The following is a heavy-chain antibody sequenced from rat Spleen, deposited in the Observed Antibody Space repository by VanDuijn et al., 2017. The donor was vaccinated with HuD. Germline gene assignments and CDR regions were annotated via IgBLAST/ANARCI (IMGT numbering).Heavy chain of an antibody. D-gene: IGHD1-6*01. J-gene: IGHJ3*01. CDR3: ARHGYTTDYLNWFAY. Sequence: EVQLVESGGGLVQPGRSLKLSCAASGFTFSDYYMAWVRQAPKKGLEWVASISPTGGNTFYRDSVKGRFTISRDNAKSTLYLQMDSLRSEDTATYYCARHGYTTDYLNWFAYWGQGTLVTVSS. CDR1: GFTFSDYY. V-gene: IGHV5-25*01. CDR2: ISPTGGNT.